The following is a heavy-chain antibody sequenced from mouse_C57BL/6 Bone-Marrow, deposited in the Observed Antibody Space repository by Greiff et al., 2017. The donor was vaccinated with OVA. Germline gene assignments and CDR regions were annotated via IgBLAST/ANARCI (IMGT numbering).Heavy chain of an antibody. D-gene: IGHD1-1*01. CDR3: VRHEDYGSSFWFAY. CDR2: IRSKSNNYAT. Sequence: EVQGVESGGGLVQPKGSLKLSCAASGFSFNTYAMNWVRQAPGKGLEWVARIRSKSNNYATYYADSVKDRFTISRDDSESMLYLQMNNLKTEDTAMYYCVRHEDYGSSFWFAYWGQGTLVTVSA. CDR1: GFSFNTYA. J-gene: IGHJ3*01. V-gene: IGHV10-1*01.